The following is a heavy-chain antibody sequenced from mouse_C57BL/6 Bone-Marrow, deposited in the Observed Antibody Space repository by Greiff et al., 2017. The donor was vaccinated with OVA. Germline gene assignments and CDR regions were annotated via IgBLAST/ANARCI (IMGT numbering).Heavy chain of an antibody. CDR1: GYTFTSYW. J-gene: IGHJ4*01. CDR2: TDPSDSYT. V-gene: IGHV1-69*01. Sequence: QVQLKQPGAELVMPGASVKLSCKASGYTFTSYWMHWVKQRPGQGLEWIGETDPSDSYTNYNQKFKGKSTLTVDKSSSTAYMQLSSLTSEDSAVYYCARRYYAMDYWGQGTSVTVSS. CDR3: ARRYYAMDY.